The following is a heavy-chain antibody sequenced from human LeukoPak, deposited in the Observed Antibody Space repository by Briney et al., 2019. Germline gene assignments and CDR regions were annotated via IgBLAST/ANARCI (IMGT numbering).Heavy chain of an antibody. V-gene: IGHV3-7*01. CDR2: IKQDGSEK. J-gene: IGHJ4*02. CDR3: ASDLSSGSYYTGNFEF. D-gene: IGHD3-10*01. CDR1: GFTFSSYW. Sequence: GGSLRLSCAGSGFTFSSYWMSWVRQAPGKGLEWVANIKQDGSEKYYVDSVKGRFTISRDNAKNSLYLQMNSLRAEDTAVYYCASDLSSGSYYTGNFEFWGQGTLVTVSS.